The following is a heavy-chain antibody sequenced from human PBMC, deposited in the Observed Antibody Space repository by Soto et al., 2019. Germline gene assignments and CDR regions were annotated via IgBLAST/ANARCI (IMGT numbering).Heavy chain of an antibody. CDR2: ISYDGSNK. D-gene: IGHD1-26*01. Sequence: QVQLVESGGGVVQPGRSLRLSCAASGFTFSSYGMHWVRQAPGKGLEWVAVISYDGSNKYYADSVKGRFTISRDNSKNTLYLQMNSLRAEDTAVYYCAKSLVGRYAAYYYYGMDVWGQGTTVTVSS. CDR3: AKSLVGRYAAYYYYGMDV. J-gene: IGHJ6*02. CDR1: GFTFSSYG. V-gene: IGHV3-30*18.